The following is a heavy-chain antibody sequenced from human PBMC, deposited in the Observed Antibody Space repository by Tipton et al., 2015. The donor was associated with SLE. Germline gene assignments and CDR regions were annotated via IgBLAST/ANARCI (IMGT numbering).Heavy chain of an antibody. D-gene: IGHD3-10*01. V-gene: IGHV3-9*01. J-gene: IGHJ4*02. CDR1: GFTFDDYA. CDR2: INWDSSSI. CDR3: AKEFTLVRGALLDS. Sequence: SLRLSCAASGFTFDDYAMHWVRQAPGKALEWGSGINWDSSSIAYTDSVRGRFTISRDNAKNSLYLQMNSLRPEDTAFYYCAKEFTLVRGALLDSWGQGTPVTVSS.